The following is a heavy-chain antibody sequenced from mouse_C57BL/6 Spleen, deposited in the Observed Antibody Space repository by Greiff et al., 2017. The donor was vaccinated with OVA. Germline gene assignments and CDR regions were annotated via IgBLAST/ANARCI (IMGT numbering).Heavy chain of an antibody. D-gene: IGHD1-1*01. CDR2: IRSKSNNYAT. CDR1: GFSFNTYA. J-gene: IGHJ4*01. V-gene: IGHV10-1*01. CDR3: VYGMNAMDY. Sequence: EAGGGLVQPKGSLKLSCAASGFSFNTYAMNWVRQAPGKGLEWVARIRSKSNNYATYYADSVKDRFTISRDDSESMLYLQMNNLKTEDTAMYYCVYGMNAMDYWGQGTSVTVSS.